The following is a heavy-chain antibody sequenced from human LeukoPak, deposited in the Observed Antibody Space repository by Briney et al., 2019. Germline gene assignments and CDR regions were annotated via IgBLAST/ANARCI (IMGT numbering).Heavy chain of an antibody. CDR3: ARGANGYALFDY. CDR1: GGSITNYY. V-gene: IGHV4-59*01. J-gene: IGHJ4*02. Sequence: PSETLSLTCTVSGGSITNYYWSWVRQPPGKGLEWIAYIYYSGGTNYNPSLKSRVTISVDMSKNQFSLKLSSVTAADTAVYYCARGANGYALFDYWGQGTLVTVSS. CDR2: IYYSGGT. D-gene: IGHD5-12*01.